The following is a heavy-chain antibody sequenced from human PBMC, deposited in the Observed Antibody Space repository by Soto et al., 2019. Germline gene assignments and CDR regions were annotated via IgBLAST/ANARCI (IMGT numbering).Heavy chain of an antibody. CDR3: ARGIRGWELRGYYGMDV. CDR2: INHSGST. D-gene: IGHD1-26*01. V-gene: IGHV4-34*01. J-gene: IGHJ6*02. CDR1: GGSFSGYY. Sequence: SETLSLTCAVYGGSFSGYYWSWIRQPPGKGLEWIGEINHSGSTNYNPSLKSRVTISVDTSKNQFSLKLSSVTAADTAVYYCARGIRGWELRGYYGMDVWGQGTTVTAP.